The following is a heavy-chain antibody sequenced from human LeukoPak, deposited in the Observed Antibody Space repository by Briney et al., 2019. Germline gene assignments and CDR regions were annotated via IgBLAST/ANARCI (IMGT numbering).Heavy chain of an antibody. CDR1: GFTFSDYY. CDR2: ISSSGSTI. CDR3: ARAYRWDYGDYAAFDI. Sequence: PGGSLRLSCAASGFTFSDYYMSWIRQAPGRGLEWVSYISSSGSTIYYADSVKGRFTISRDNAKNSLYLQMNSLRAEDTAVYYCARAYRWDYGDYAAFDIWGQGTMVTVSS. D-gene: IGHD4-17*01. J-gene: IGHJ3*02. V-gene: IGHV3-11*04.